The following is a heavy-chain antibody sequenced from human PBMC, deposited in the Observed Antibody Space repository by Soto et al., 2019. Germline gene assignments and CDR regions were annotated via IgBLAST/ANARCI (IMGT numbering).Heavy chain of an antibody. CDR1: GDSVSSNSAA. CDR2: TYYRSKWYN. V-gene: IGHV6-1*01. Sequence: PSQTLSLTCAISGDSVSSNSAAWNWIRQSPSRGLEWLGRTYYRSKWYNDYAVSVKSRITINPDTSKNQFSLQLNSVTPEDTAVYYCARVVVSPPNIENWFDPWGQGTLVTV. D-gene: IGHD2-15*01. CDR3: ARVVVSPPNIENWFDP. J-gene: IGHJ5*02.